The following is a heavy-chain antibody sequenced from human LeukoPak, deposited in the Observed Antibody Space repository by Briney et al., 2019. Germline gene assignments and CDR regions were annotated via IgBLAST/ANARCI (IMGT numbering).Heavy chain of an antibody. J-gene: IGHJ5*02. D-gene: IGHD6-13*01. Sequence: SETLSLTCAVSGYSPTSGNYWGWTRQPPGKGLEWIGSIYLRGRTYYNPSLKSRVTISVDTSKNQFSLKLSSVTAADTAVYYCAREGDSSSVGWFDPWGQGTLVTVSS. CDR3: AREGDSSSVGWFDP. V-gene: IGHV4-38-2*02. CDR1: GYSPTSGNY. CDR2: IYLRGRT.